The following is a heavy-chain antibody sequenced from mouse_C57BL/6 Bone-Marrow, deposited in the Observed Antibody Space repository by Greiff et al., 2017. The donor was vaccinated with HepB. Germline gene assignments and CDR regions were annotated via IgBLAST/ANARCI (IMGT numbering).Heavy chain of an antibody. J-gene: IGHJ4*01. V-gene: IGHV5-15*01. CDR3: ARLYYDYDEYAMDY. D-gene: IGHD2-4*01. CDR2: ISNLAYSI. CDR1: GFTFSDYG. Sequence: EVKLQESGGGLVQPGGSLKLSCAASGFTFSDYGMAWVRQAPRKGPEWVAFISNLAYSIYYADTVTGRFTISRENAKNTLYLEMSSLRSEDTAMYYCARLYYDYDEYAMDYWGQGTSVTVSS.